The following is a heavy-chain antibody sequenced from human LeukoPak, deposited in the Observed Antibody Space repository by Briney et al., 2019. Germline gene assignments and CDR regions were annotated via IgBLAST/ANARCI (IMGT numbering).Heavy chain of an antibody. CDR2: IYYSGST. J-gene: IGHJ4*02. CDR1: GGSISSYY. D-gene: IGHD5-24*01. V-gene: IGHV4-59*01. CDR3: ARVQGDGYNDY. Sequence: SETLSLTCTVSGGSISSYYWSWIRQPPGKGLDWIGYIYYSGSTNYNPSLKSRLTISVDTSKNQFSLKLSSVTAADTAVYYCARVQGDGYNDYWGQGTLVTVSS.